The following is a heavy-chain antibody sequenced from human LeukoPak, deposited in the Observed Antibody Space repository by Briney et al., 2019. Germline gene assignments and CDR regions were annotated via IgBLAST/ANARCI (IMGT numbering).Heavy chain of an antibody. CDR3: ATLLWSGELLSPFDY. D-gene: IGHD3-10*01. V-gene: IGHV3-23*01. CDR1: GLTFSNHA. Sequence: GGSLRLSCLTSGLTFSNHAMTWVHQAPGKGLEWVATIGGSGDRTFYPDSLKGQFTVSRDDSKNTVYLQMNSLRAEDTAVYYCATLLWSGELLSPFDYWGQGTLVTVSS. J-gene: IGHJ4*02. CDR2: IGGSGDRT.